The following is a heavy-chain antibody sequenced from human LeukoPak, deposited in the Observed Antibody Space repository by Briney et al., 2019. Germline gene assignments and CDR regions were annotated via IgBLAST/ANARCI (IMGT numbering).Heavy chain of an antibody. D-gene: IGHD3-10*01. V-gene: IGHV1-69*04. Sequence: SVKVSCKASGYTFTGYYMHWVRQAPGQGLEWMGRIIPILGIANYAQKFQGRVTITADKSTSTAYMELSSLRSEDTAVYYCAREQSRVYYGSGSYYRLEDYWGQGTLVTVSS. CDR3: AREQSRVYYGSGSYYRLEDY. CDR2: IIPILGIA. J-gene: IGHJ4*02. CDR1: GYTFTGYY.